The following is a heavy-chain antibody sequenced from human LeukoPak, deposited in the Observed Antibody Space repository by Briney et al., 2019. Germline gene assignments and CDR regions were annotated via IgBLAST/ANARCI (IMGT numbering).Heavy chain of an antibody. CDR1: GGSISSSSYY. D-gene: IGHD2-15*01. Sequence: SETLSLTCTVSGGSISSSSYYWGWIRQPPGKGLEWIGSIYYSGSTYYNPSLKSRVTISVDTSKNQFSLKLSSVTAADTAVYYCARGAGSYWGQGTLVTVSS. V-gene: IGHV4-39*07. J-gene: IGHJ4*02. CDR2: IYYSGST. CDR3: ARGAGSY.